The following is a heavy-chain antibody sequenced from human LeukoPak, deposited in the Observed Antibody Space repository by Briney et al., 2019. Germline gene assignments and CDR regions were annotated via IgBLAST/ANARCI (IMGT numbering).Heavy chain of an antibody. CDR3: AMNWNCDY. Sequence: GGSLRLSCSASGFTVSGYAMLWVRQAPGKGLECVSAISNSGGSTYYADSVKGRFTISRDNSDNTLYLQMGSLRAEDTAVYYCAMNWNCDYWGHGTLVTVSS. CDR2: ISNSGGST. D-gene: IGHD1-1*01. V-gene: IGHV3-64D*09. CDR1: GFTVSGYA. J-gene: IGHJ4*01.